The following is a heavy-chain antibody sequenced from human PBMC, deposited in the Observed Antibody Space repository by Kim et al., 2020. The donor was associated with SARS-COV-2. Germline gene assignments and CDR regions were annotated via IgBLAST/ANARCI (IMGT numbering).Heavy chain of an antibody. CDR1: GFTFSNAW. D-gene: IGHD4-17*01. V-gene: IGHV3-15*01. Sequence: GGSLRLSCAASGFTFSNAWMSWVRQAPGKGLEWVGRIKSKTDGGTTDYAAPVKGRFTISRDDSKNTLYLQMNSLKTEDTAVYYCTTRYFSYGDLQFVDYWGQGTLVTVSS. J-gene: IGHJ4*02. CDR2: IKSKTDGGTT. CDR3: TTRYFSYGDLQFVDY.